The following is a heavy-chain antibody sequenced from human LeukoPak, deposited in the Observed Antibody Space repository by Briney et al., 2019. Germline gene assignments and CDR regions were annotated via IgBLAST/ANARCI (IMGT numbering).Heavy chain of an antibody. CDR3: ARDFSGWQQLVDY. CDR2: IKQDGSEK. CDR1: GFTFSSYW. V-gene: IGHV3-7*01. J-gene: IGHJ4*02. D-gene: IGHD6-13*01. Sequence: GGSLRLSCAASGFTFSSYWMSWVRQAPGKGLEWVANIKQDGSEKYYVDSVEGRFTISRDNAKNSLYLQMNSLRAEDTAVYYCARDFSGWQQLVDYWGQGTLVTVSS.